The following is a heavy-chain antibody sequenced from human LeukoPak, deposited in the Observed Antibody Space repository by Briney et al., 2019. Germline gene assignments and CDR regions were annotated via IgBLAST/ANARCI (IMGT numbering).Heavy chain of an antibody. CDR3: ARDGLRYFDWPYWYFDL. Sequence: PSETLSLTCTVSGGSISSYYWSWIRQPPGKGLEWIGYIYYSGSTNYNPSLKSRVTISVDTSKNQFSLKLSSVTAADTAVYYCARDGLRYFDWPYWYFDLWGRGTLVTVSS. CDR1: GGSISSYY. D-gene: IGHD3-9*01. J-gene: IGHJ2*01. V-gene: IGHV4-59*12. CDR2: IYYSGST.